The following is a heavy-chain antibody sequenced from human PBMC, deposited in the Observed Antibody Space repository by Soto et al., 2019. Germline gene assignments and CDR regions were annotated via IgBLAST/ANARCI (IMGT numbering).Heavy chain of an antibody. CDR2: IYWDDDK. CDR3: AHRPNITVGYIFDY. V-gene: IGHV2-5*02. CDR1: GFSLSTTGVG. J-gene: IGHJ4*02. D-gene: IGHD5-12*01. Sequence: QITLKESSPTLVKPTQTLTLTCTFSGFSLSTTGVGVGWIRQPPGKALEWLALIYWDDDKRYSPSLKSRLTITKDTSKNQVVLTRSSMDPVDSATYFCAHRPNITVGYIFDYWGQGTLVTVSS.